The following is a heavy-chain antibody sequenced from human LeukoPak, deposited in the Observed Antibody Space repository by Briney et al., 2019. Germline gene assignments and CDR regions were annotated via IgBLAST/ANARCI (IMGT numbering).Heavy chain of an antibody. J-gene: IGHJ4*02. CDR3: STTYYYDSSEGY. CDR1: GFTFSNAW. Sequence: GGSLRLSCAASGFTFSNAWMNWVRQAPGKGLGWVGRIKSKTDGGTTDYAAPVKGRFTISRDDSKNTLYLQMNSLKTEDTAVYYCSTTYYYDSSEGYWGQGTLVTVSS. CDR2: IKSKTDGGTT. V-gene: IGHV3-15*07. D-gene: IGHD3-22*01.